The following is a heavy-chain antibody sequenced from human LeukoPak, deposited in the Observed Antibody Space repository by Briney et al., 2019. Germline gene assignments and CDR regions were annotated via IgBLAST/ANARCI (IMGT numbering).Heavy chain of an antibody. Sequence: GGSLRLSCAASGFTFSSYAMSWVRQSPGKGLEWLSAIGGNGASTYYAGSVKGRFTISRDNSKNTVYLQMNSLRAEDTAVYSCARAVAAADSYWGRGTLVTVSS. CDR1: GFTFSSYA. J-gene: IGHJ4*02. D-gene: IGHD6-13*01. CDR3: ARAVAAADSY. CDR2: IGGNGAST. V-gene: IGHV3-23*01.